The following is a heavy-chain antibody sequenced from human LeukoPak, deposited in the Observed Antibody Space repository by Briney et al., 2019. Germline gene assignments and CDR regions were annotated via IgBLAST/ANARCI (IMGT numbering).Heavy chain of an antibody. Sequence: PGGSLRLSCAASGFTFSSHAMSWVRQAPGKGLKWVSGISGSGGSTYYADSVKGRFTISRDNSENTLYLQMNSLRAEDTAVYYCAKEPYSGSQLLDYWGQGTLVTVSS. CDR1: GFTFSSHA. V-gene: IGHV3-23*01. J-gene: IGHJ4*02. D-gene: IGHD1-26*01. CDR3: AKEPYSGSQLLDY. CDR2: ISGSGGST.